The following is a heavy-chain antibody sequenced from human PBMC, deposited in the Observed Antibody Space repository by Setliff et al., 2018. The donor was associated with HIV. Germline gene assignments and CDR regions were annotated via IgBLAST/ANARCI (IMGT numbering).Heavy chain of an antibody. CDR2: INPSGGST. CDR3: ARDHSSSSHYYYYMDV. J-gene: IGHJ6*03. D-gene: IGHD6-6*01. V-gene: IGHV1-46*01. CDR1: GYTFTSYY. Sequence: GASVKVSCKASGYTFTSYYMHWVRQAPGQGLEWMGIINPSGGSTSYAQKFQGRVTMTRDTSTSTVYMELSSLRSEATAVYYCARDHSSSSHYYYYMDVWGKGATVTVSS.